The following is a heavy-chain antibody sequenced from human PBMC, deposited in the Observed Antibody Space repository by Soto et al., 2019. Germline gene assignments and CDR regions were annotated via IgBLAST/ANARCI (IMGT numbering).Heavy chain of an antibody. D-gene: IGHD2-15*01. J-gene: IGHJ4*02. V-gene: IGHV4-34*01. CDR2: INHSGST. CDR1: GGSFSGYY. Sequence: QVQLQQWGAGLLKPSETLSLTCAVYGGSFSGYYWSWISQPPGKGLEWIGEINHSGSTNYNPSLKSRVTISGGTSKSHFSLKLSSVAAAATAVYYCARAPPRYCSGCSCYSGRDYGGQGNLVTVYS. CDR3: ARAPPRYCSGCSCYSGRDY.